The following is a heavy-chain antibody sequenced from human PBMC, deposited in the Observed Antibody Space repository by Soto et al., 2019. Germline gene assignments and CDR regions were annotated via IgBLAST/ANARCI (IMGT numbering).Heavy chain of an antibody. CDR3: SRGWSSSSSFDI. J-gene: IGHJ3*02. CDR2: ISSSSSTI. V-gene: IGHV3-48*02. Sequence: EVQLVECGGGLVQPGGSLRLSCAASGFTFSSYSMNWVRQAPGKGLEWVSYISSSSSTIYYADSVKGRFTISRDNAKNSLYLHMNSLRDEDTAVYYCSRGWSSSSSFDIWGHATMVTVSS. CDR1: GFTFSSYS. D-gene: IGHD6-6*01.